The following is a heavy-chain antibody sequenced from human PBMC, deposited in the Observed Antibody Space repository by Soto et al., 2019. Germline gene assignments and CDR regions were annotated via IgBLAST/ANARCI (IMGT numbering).Heavy chain of an antibody. CDR2: IGSSSSTI. CDR1: GFTFSSYS. Sequence: PGGSLRLSCAASGFTFSSYSMNWVRQAPGKGLEWVSYIGSSSSTIYYADSVKGRFTISRDNAKNSLYLQMNSLRAEDTAVYYCARDAGYCSSTSCYGGDGYYYYYGMDVWGQGTTVTVSS. V-gene: IGHV3-48*01. J-gene: IGHJ6*02. D-gene: IGHD2-2*01. CDR3: ARDAGYCSSTSCYGGDGYYYYYGMDV.